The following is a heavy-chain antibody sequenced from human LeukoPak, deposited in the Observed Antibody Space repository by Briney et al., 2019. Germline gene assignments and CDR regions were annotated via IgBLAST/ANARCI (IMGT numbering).Heavy chain of an antibody. D-gene: IGHD3-10*01. CDR2: INPSGGST. Sequence: ASVKVSCKTSGYTFTSYYMHWVRQAPGQGLEWMGIINPSGGSTSYAQKFQGRVTMTRDMSTSTVYMELSSLRSEDTAVYYCARDRGSGSYHLGPYDYWGQGTLVTVSS. CDR1: GYTFTSYY. V-gene: IGHV1-46*01. J-gene: IGHJ4*02. CDR3: ARDRGSGSYHLGPYDY.